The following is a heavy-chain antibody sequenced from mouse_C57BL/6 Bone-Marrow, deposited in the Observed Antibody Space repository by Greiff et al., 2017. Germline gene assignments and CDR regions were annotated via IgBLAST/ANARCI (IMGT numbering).Heavy chain of an antibody. D-gene: IGHD2-3*01. CDR1: GFTFSDYY. CDR2: INYDGSST. CDR3: ARNTVNTGGSSWYFDV. V-gene: IGHV5-16*01. J-gene: IGHJ1*03. Sequence: EVKLVESEGGLVQPGSSMKLSCTASGFTFSDYYMAWVRQVPDKGLEWVANINYDGSSTYYLDSLKSRFIISRDNAKNILYLQMSSLKSEDTATLYCARNTVNTGGSSWYFDVWGTGTTVTVSS.